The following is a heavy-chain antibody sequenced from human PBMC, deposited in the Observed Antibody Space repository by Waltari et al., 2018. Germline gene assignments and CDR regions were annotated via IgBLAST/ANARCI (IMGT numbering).Heavy chain of an antibody. Sequence: QVFLVESGGGVVQPGGSLRLSCGSSGCNFNIHGMHWVGQAPGKGLEWVAFTRFDGINKHYADSVKGRFTISRDNIKNTLYLQMNSLRGEDSAMYYCAREDIVSETQWRGNQYRGNSGYDLWGQGTQVSVSS. CDR2: TRFDGINK. D-gene: IGHD5-12*01. CDR1: GCNFNIHG. J-gene: IGHJ4*01. V-gene: IGHV3-30*02. CDR3: AREDIVSETQWRGNQYRGNSGYDL.